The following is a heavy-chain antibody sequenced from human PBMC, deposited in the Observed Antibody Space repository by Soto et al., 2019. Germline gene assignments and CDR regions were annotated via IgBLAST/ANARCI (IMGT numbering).Heavy chain of an antibody. V-gene: IGHV4-31*03. CDR1: GGSISSGGYY. D-gene: IGHD3-10*01. CDR2: IYYSGST. J-gene: IGHJ2*01. Sequence: QVQLQESGPGLVKPSQTLSLTCTVSGGSISSGGYYWTWIRQHPGKGLEWIGYIYYSGSTSYNPSLQRRVAISVDTSKNQFSLKLSSVTAADTAVYYCVRGNPSGIWYFDLWGRGTLVTVSS. CDR3: VRGNPSGIWYFDL.